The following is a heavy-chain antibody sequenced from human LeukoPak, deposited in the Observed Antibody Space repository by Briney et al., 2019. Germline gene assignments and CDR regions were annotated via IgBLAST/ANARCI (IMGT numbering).Heavy chain of an antibody. CDR2: MNPNSGNT. CDR1: GYTFTSYD. CDR3: ARGWERFDC. V-gene: IGHV1-8*01. D-gene: IGHD1-26*01. J-gene: IGHJ5*01. Sequence: GASVKVSCKASGYTFTSYDINWVRQATGQGLEWMGWMNPNSGNTGYAQKFQGRVTMTRDTSTGTVYMEVSSLRSEDTAVYYCARGWERFDCWGQGTLVTVSS.